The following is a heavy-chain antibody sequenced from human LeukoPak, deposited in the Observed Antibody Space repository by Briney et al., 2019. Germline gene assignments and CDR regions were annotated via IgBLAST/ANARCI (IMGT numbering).Heavy chain of an antibody. D-gene: IGHD3-3*01. CDR3: ARHGRRFLGPGNYYYMDV. CDR2: IYYSGST. Sequence: SETLSLTCTVSDGSISSSSYYWGWIRQPPGKGLEWIGSIYYSGSTYYNPSLKSRVTISVDTSKNQFSLKLSSVTAADTAVYYCARHGRRFLGPGNYYYMDVWGKGTTVTVSS. J-gene: IGHJ6*03. V-gene: IGHV4-39*01. CDR1: DGSISSSSYY.